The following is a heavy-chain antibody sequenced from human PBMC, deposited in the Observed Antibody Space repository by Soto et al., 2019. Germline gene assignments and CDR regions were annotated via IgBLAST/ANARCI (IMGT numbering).Heavy chain of an antibody. CDR2: IKSKALGGTT. V-gene: IGHV3-15*07. CDR1: GFVFSNAW. Sequence: EVQLVDSGGDLVKPGGSLRLSCAGSGFVFSNAWINWVRQAPGKGLEWVGRIKSKALGGTTDFAAPVRGRFAITRDDSRNTAYMQMNSLNAEDTAVYYCTTDSYSTMIEVRFDYWGHGTPVTVSS. D-gene: IGHD3-22*01. J-gene: IGHJ4*01. CDR3: TTDSYSTMIEVRFDY.